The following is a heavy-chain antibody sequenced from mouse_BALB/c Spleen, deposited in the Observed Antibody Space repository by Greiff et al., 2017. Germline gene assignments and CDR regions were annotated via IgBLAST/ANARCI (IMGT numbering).Heavy chain of an antibody. Sequence: EVHLVESGGDLVKPGGSLKLSCAASGFTFSSYGMSWVRQTPDKRLEWVATISSGGSYTYYPDSVKGRFTISRDNAKNTLYLQMSSLKSEDTAMYYCARTTAPNYAMDYWGQGTSVTVSS. CDR1: GFTFSSYG. CDR3: ARTTAPNYAMDY. D-gene: IGHD1-2*01. CDR2: ISSGGSYT. V-gene: IGHV5-6*01. J-gene: IGHJ4*01.